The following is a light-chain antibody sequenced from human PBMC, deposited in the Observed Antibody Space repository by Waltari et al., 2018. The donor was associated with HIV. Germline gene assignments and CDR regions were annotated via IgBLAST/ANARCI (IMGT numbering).Light chain of an antibody. V-gene: IGLV2-8*01. Sequence: QSTLTQPPSASGSPGQSVTIPCTGTSSDIGGSTHVSWSQQHPGKAPKLIMTEVTKRPSCVPDRFSGSKSGNTASLTVSGLQADDEALYYCSSFAPTNKFYVLFGGGTTLTVL. J-gene: IGLJ2*01. CDR2: EVT. CDR3: SSFAPTNKFYVL. CDR1: SSDIGGSTH.